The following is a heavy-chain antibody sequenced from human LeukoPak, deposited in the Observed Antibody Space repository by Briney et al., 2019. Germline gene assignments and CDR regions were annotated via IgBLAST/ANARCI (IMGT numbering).Heavy chain of an antibody. CDR1: GFTFDDYG. Sequence: GGSLRLSCAASGFTFDDYGMSWVRQAPEKGLEWVSNINWNGGSTGYADSVRGRFTISRDDAKNSLYLQMNSLRAEDTALYYCARASSLSQRAFDIWGQGTMVTVSS. D-gene: IGHD1-26*01. V-gene: IGHV3-20*04. J-gene: IGHJ3*02. CDR2: INWNGGST. CDR3: ARASSLSQRAFDI.